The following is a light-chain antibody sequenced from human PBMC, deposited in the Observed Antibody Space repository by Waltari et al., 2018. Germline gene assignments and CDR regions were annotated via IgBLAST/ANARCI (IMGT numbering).Light chain of an antibody. V-gene: IGKV3-20*01. CDR1: QSVTSSY. Sequence: EIVLXQSPGTLSLSPGERATLSCRASQSVTSSYLAWYLQKPGQAPRLLIYGASSRATGIPDRFSGSGSGTDFTLTISRLEPXDFAVYYCHQYGTSPETFGXGXKXEI. J-gene: IGKJ1*01. CDR2: GAS. CDR3: HQYGTSPET.